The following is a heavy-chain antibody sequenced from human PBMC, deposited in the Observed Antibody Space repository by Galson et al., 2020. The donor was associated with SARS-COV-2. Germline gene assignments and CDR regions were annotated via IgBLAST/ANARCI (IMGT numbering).Heavy chain of an antibody. Sequence: ASVKVSCKVSGYTLTELSMHWVRQAPGKGLEWMGGFYPEDGETIYAQKFQGRVTMTEDTSTDTAYMELSSLRSEDTAVYYCATSGLLFRTGWFDPWGQGTLVTVSS. D-gene: IGHD2-21*02. CDR1: GYTLTELS. J-gene: IGHJ5*02. CDR2: FYPEDGET. V-gene: IGHV1-24*01. CDR3: ATSGLLFRTGWFDP.